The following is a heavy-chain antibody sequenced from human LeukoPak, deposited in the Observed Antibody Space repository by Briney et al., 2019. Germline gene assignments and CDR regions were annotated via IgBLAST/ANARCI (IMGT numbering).Heavy chain of an antibody. CDR3: ARKQTGTMYDV. V-gene: IGHV4-39*07. D-gene: IGHD1-7*01. CDR2: FSSGGSA. CDR1: GGSISSSSYY. Sequence: PSETLSLTCIVPGGSISSSSYYWAWIRQSPGKGLEWIGTFSSGGSAYYNPSLTSRVSISKDTSDNQFSLRLYSVTAADMAVCYCARKQTGTMYDVWGQGTQVTVSS. J-gene: IGHJ4*02.